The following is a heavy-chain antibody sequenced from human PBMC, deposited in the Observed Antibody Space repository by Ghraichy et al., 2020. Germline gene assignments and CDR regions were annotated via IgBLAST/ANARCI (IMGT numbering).Heavy chain of an antibody. Sequence: SETLSLTCAVYGGSFSGYYWSWIRQPPGKGLEWIGEINHSGSTNYNPSLKSRVTISVDMSKNQFSLKLSSVTAADTAVYYCARGARLGDSSGYYPYYFDYWGQGTLVTVSS. CDR1: GGSFSGYY. V-gene: IGHV4-34*01. J-gene: IGHJ4*02. CDR3: ARGARLGDSSGYYPYYFDY. CDR2: INHSGST. D-gene: IGHD3-22*01.